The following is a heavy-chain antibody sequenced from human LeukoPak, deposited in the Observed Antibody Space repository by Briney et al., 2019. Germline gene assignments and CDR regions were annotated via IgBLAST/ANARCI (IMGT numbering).Heavy chain of an antibody. D-gene: IGHD3-22*01. CDR2: IWYDGSNE. CDR1: GSSINSYG. Sequence: GGSPRLSCTASGSSINSYGMHWVRQAPGKGLEWVAVIWYDGSNENYADSVKGRFTISRDNSKNTLYLQMNSLRAEDTAVYYCAKDYYDSSGYHGSAGYFDYWGQGALVTVSS. CDR3: AKDYYDSSGYHGSAGYFDY. J-gene: IGHJ4*02. V-gene: IGHV3-33*06.